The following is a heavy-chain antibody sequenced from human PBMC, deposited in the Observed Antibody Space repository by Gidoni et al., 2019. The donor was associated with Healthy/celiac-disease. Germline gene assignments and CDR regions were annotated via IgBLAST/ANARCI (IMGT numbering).Heavy chain of an antibody. CDR1: GGTFSSSA. CDR2: IIPILGIA. J-gene: IGHJ3*02. Sequence: QVQLVQSGAEVKKPGSSVTVSCKASGGTFSSSAISWVRQAPGQGLEWMGRIIPILGIANYAQKFQGRVTITADKSTSTAYMELSSLRSEDTAVYYCARWLGDSSSWYVAFDIWGQGTMVTVSS. CDR3: ARWLGDSSSWYVAFDI. D-gene: IGHD6-13*01. V-gene: IGHV1-69*04.